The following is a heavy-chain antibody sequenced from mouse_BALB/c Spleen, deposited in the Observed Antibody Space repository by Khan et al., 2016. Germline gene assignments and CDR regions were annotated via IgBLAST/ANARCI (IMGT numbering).Heavy chain of an antibody. V-gene: IGHV14-3*02. D-gene: IGHD1-2*01. CDR3: DRGYGPWFAY. CDR1: GFNIKDTY. Sequence: VQLQQSGAELVKPGASVKLSCTASGFNIKDTYMHWVNQRPEQGLEWIGRIDPANGNTNYDPKFQGKATITADTSSNTAYLQLSSLTSEDTAVYYCDRGYGPWFAYWGQGTLVTVAS. CDR2: IDPANGNT. J-gene: IGHJ3*01.